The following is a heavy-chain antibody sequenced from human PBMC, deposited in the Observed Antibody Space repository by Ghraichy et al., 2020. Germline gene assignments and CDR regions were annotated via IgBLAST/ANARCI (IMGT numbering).Heavy chain of an antibody. Sequence: LSLTCAASGFTFSSYAMSWVRQAPGKGLEWVSGISGNGGSTYYADSVKGRFTISRDNSKNTLYLQMNSLRAEDTALYYCAKGLRPEYYFDYWGQGTLVTVSS. CDR1: GFTFSSYA. CDR3: AKGLRPEYYFDY. D-gene: IGHD1-14*01. CDR2: ISGNGGST. V-gene: IGHV3-23*01. J-gene: IGHJ4*02.